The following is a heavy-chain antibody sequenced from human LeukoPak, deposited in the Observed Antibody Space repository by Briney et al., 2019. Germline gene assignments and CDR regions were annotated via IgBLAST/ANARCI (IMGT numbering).Heavy chain of an antibody. J-gene: IGHJ4*02. D-gene: IGHD3-9*01. CDR1: GFTFGDYG. CDR2: INWNGGST. Sequence: GGSLRLSCAASGFTFGDYGMSWVRQAPGKGLEWVSGINWNGGSTGYADSVKGRFTISRDNAKNSLYLQMNSLRAEDTAVYYCARDRGLAYYDILTGYYPRPFDYWGQGTLVTVSS. CDR3: ARDRGLAYYDILTGYYPRPFDY. V-gene: IGHV3-20*04.